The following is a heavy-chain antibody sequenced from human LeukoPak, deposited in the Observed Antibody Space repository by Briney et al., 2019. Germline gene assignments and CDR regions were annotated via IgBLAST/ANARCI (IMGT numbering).Heavy chain of an antibody. CDR2: IYYSGST. CDR1: GGSLISTTYY. J-gene: IGHJ3*01. D-gene: IGHD3-16*02. CDR3: ARAPRTGAWDMITFGGVIVHGDAFDF. Sequence: SETLSLTCAVSGGSLISTTYYWGWLRQPPGKGLEWIGRIYYSGSTYDNPSLKRRVTVSVDMSKSQFSLQLSSVTAADTAVYYCARAPRTGAWDMITFGGVIVHGDAFDFWGQGTMVTVSS. V-gene: IGHV4-39*07.